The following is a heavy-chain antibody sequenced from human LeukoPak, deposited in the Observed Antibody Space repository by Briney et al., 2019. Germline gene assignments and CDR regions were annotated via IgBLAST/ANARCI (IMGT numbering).Heavy chain of an antibody. D-gene: IGHD3-10*01. CDR1: CGSISSYY. CDR2: IYISGTT. Sequence: SETLSLTCTVSCGSISSYYWSGIRQPAGEGREWIWHIYISGTTTYNPPLKSRVTISMDTAKNQISLKLNSVTASDTAVYYGARDPVGLRGWFDTWGAGTLVSVSS. J-gene: IGHJ5*02. CDR3: ARDPVGLRGWFDT. V-gene: IGHV4-4*07.